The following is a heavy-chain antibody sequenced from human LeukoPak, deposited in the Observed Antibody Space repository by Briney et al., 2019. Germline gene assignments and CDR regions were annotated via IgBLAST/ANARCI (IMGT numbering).Heavy chain of an antibody. J-gene: IGHJ4*02. CDR1: GFTFSSYW. CDR3: ATSPTRDSRKHY. Sequence: PGGSLRLSCTASGFTFSSYWMSWVRQAPGKGVEWVANIKQDGSEKYYVDSVKGRFTVSRDNAKSSLYLQMNSLRGEDTAVYYCATSPTRDSRKHYWGQGTLVTVSS. D-gene: IGHD3-22*01. V-gene: IGHV3-7*01. CDR2: IKQDGSEK.